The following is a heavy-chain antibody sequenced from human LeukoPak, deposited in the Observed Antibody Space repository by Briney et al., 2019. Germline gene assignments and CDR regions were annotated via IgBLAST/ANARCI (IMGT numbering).Heavy chain of an antibody. CDR2: INHSGST. D-gene: IGHD2-2*01. CDR1: GGSFSGYY. J-gene: IGHJ1*01. CDR3: AGGKSEVPRYCSSTSCYAGKYFQH. V-gene: IGHV4-34*01. Sequence: PSETLSLTCAVYGGSFSGYYWSWIRQPPGKGLEWIGEINHSGSTNYNPSLKSRVTISVDTSKNQFSLKLSSVTAADTAVYYCAGGKSEVPRYCSSTSCYAGKYFQHWGQGTLVTVSS.